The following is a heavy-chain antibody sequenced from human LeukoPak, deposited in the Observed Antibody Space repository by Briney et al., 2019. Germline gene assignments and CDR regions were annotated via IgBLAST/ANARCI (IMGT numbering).Heavy chain of an antibody. J-gene: IGHJ4*02. V-gene: IGHV4-61*01. D-gene: IGHD3-10*01. CDR2: IYYSGST. Sequence: SETLSLTYTVSGGSISSSSYYWSWIRQPPGKGLEWIGYIYYSGSTNYNPSLKSRVTISVDTSKNQFSLKLSSVTAADTAVYYCARGGRMVRGALGRPFDYWGQGTLVTVSS. CDR1: GGSISSSSYY. CDR3: ARGGRMVRGALGRPFDY.